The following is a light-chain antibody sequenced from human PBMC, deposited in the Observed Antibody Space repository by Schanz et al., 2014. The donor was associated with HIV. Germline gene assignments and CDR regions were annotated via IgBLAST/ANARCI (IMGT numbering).Light chain of an antibody. V-gene: IGLV2-14*03. J-gene: IGLJ1*01. Sequence: QSALTQPASVSGSLGQSITISCTGTSSDVGAYNYVSWYQQHPGKVPKVMIYDVSNRPSGVSDRFSGSKSGNTASLTVSGLQAEDEADYYCSSYACRYNYFVFGTGTKLTVL. CDR3: SSYACRYNYFV. CDR2: DVS. CDR1: SSDVGAYNY.